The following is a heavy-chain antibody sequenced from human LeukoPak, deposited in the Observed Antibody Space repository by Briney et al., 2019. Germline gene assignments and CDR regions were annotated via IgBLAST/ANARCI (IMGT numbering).Heavy chain of an antibody. CDR2: ISSSSSYI. Sequence: GGSLRLSCAASGFTFSSYSMNWVRQAPGKGLEWVSSISSSSSYIYYADSVKGRFTISRDNAKNSLYLQMNSLRAEDTAVYYCAREGIAAAGTLQDYWGQGTLVTVSS. CDR3: AREGIAAAGTLQDY. D-gene: IGHD6-13*01. CDR1: GFTFSSYS. J-gene: IGHJ4*02. V-gene: IGHV3-21*01.